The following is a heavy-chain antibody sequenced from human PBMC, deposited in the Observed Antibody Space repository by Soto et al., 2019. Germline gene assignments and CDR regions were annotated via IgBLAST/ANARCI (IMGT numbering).Heavy chain of an antibody. CDR3: AREDTAMADDAFDI. J-gene: IGHJ3*02. V-gene: IGHV3-53*02. Sequence: EVQLVETGGGLIQPGGSLRLSCAASGFTVSSNYMSWVRQAPGKGLEWVSVIYSGGSTYYADSVKGRFTISRDNSKNTLYLQMTSLRAEDTAVYYCAREDTAMADDAFDIWGQGTMVTVSS. CDR1: GFTVSSNY. D-gene: IGHD5-18*01. CDR2: IYSGGST.